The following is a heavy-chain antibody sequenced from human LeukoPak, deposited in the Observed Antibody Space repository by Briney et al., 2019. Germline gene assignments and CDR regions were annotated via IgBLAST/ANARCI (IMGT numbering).Heavy chain of an antibody. D-gene: IGHD6-13*01. Sequence: PGGSLRVSCGAAGFTFSSDWMSCVRQAPGKGLEWVANIKQDGSEKYYVDSVKGRFTISRDNAKNSLYLQMNSLRAEDTAVYYCASSVAGALDYWGQGTLVTVSS. CDR3: ASSVAGALDY. CDR1: GFTFSSDW. V-gene: IGHV3-7*01. J-gene: IGHJ4*02. CDR2: IKQDGSEK.